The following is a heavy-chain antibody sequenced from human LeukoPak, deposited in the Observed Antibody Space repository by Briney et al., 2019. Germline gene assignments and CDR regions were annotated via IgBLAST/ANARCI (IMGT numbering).Heavy chain of an antibody. CDR2: IRYDGSNK. D-gene: IGHD3-10*01. V-gene: IGHV3-30*02. J-gene: IGHJ5*02. CDR3: AGELEVPGGILWFGELETFDP. Sequence: GGSLRLSCAASGFTFSSYGMHWVRQAPGKGLEWVAFIRYDGSNKYYADSVKGRFTISRDNSKNTLYLQMNSLRAEDTAVYYCAGELEVPGGILWFGELETFDPWGQGTLVTVSS. CDR1: GFTFSSYG.